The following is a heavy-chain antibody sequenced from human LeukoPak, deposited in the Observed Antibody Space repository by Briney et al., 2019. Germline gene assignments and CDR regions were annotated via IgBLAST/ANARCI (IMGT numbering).Heavy chain of an antibody. CDR2: INHSGST. J-gene: IGHJ4*02. CDR1: GGSFSGYY. D-gene: IGHD5-24*01. CDR3: ARRSGDGYNDDFDY. V-gene: IGHV4-34*01. Sequence: SETLSLTCAVYGGSFSGYYWSWIRQPPGKGLEWIGEINHSGSTNYNPSLKSRVTISVDTSKNQFSLKLSSVTAADTAVYYCARRSGDGYNDDFDYWGQGTLVTVSS.